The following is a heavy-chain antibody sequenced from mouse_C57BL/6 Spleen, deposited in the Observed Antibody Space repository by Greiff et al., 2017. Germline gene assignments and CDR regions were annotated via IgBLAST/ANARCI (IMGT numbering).Heavy chain of an antibody. CDR1: GFTFSDYG. CDR2: ISSGSSTI. V-gene: IGHV5-17*01. J-gene: IGHJ4*01. Sequence: EVHLVESGGGLVKPGGSLKLSCAASGFTFSDYGMHWVRQAPEKGLEWVAYISSGSSTIYYADTVKGRFTISRDNAKNTLFLQMTSLRSEDTAMYYCARRTPYYYGSSYGYAMDYWGQGTSVTVSS. D-gene: IGHD1-1*01. CDR3: ARRTPYYYGSSYGYAMDY.